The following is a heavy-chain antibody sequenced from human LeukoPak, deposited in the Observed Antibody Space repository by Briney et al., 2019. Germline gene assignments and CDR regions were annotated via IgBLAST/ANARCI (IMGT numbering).Heavy chain of an antibody. Sequence: PGGSLRLSCAVSGITLSNYGMSWVRQAPGEGLEWVAGICDSGGSTKYADSVKGRFTISRDNSKNPLFLQMNSLRAEDTAVYFCAKRGVVIRVILVGFHKEAYYFESWGQGALVTVSS. CDR2: ICDSGGST. J-gene: IGHJ4*02. D-gene: IGHD3-22*01. CDR1: GITLSNYG. CDR3: AKRGVVIRVILVGFHKEAYYFES. V-gene: IGHV3-23*01.